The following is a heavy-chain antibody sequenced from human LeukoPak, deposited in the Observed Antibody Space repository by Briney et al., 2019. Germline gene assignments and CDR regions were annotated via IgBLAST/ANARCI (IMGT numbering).Heavy chain of an antibody. CDR3: AREIEWLGDAFDI. Sequence: ASETLSLTCTVSGGSISSGGYYWSWIRQHPGKGLEWIGYIYYSGSTYYNPSLKSRVTISVDTSKNQFSLKLSSVTAADTAVYYCAREIEWLGDAFDIWGQGTMVTVSS. CDR1: GGSISSGGYY. J-gene: IGHJ3*02. D-gene: IGHD3-3*01. CDR2: IYYSGST. V-gene: IGHV4-31*03.